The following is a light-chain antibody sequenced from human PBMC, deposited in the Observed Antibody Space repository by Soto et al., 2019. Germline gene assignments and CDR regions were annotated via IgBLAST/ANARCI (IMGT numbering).Light chain of an antibody. V-gene: IGLV2-14*01. CDR1: SSDVGIYNY. CDR2: EVT. Sequence: QSALTQPASVSGSPGQSIAISCTGSSSDVGIYNYVSWYQQHPGKVPKLIIYEVTNRPSGVSNRFSGSKSGNTASLTISGLQAEDEADCYCSSYTTSSTRVFGTGTKSPS. CDR3: SSYTTSSTRV. J-gene: IGLJ1*01.